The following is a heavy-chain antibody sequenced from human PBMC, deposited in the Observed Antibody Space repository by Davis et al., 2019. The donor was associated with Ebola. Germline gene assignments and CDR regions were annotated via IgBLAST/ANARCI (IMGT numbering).Heavy chain of an antibody. D-gene: IGHD7-27*01. V-gene: IGHV3-7*01. CDR2: IDQDGSDK. CDR3: ARANWGSADY. CDR1: GFTFSHYW. J-gene: IGHJ4*02. Sequence: GESLKISCAVSGFTFSHYWMSWVRQAPGKGLEWVANIDQDGSDKYYVDSVKGRFTISRDNTKNSLYLQMNSLRVEDTAVYYCARANWGSADYWGQGTQVTVSS.